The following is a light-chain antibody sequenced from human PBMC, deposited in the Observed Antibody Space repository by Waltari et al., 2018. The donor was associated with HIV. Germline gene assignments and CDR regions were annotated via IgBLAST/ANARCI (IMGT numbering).Light chain of an antibody. J-gene: IGLJ3*02. Sequence: QSALTQPPSASGSPGQSVTISCTGIGSDVGDYNYVSWYQQHPGKAPQLMIYEVNKRPSGVPDRFSGAKSGNTASLTVSGLQAEDEADYYCSSYVGSNRVFGGGTKLTVL. CDR2: EVN. V-gene: IGLV2-8*01. CDR3: SSYVGSNRV. CDR1: GSDVGDYNY.